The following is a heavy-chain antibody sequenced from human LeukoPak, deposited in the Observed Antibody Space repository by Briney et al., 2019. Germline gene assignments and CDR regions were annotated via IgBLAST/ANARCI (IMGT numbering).Heavy chain of an antibody. CDR3: ARDRTSRGTVPNY. CDR1: GYTFTSYY. J-gene: IGHJ4*02. CDR2: INPNSGGT. V-gene: IGHV1-2*02. Sequence: ASVKVSCKASGYTFTSYYMHWVRQAPGPGLEWMGWINPNSGGTNYAQKFQGRVTMTRDTSISTAYMELSRLRSDDTAVYYCARDRTSRGTVPNYWGQGTLVTVSS. D-gene: IGHD2-2*01.